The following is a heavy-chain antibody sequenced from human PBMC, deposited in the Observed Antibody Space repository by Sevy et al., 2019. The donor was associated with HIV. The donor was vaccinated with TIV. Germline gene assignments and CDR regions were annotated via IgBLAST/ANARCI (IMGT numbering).Heavy chain of an antibody. CDR1: GFTFSSYW. CDR3: VREGVGGYSYSLDC. D-gene: IGHD5-18*01. CDR2: KKEDGSER. V-gene: IGHV3-7*01. Sequence: GGSLRLSCAASGFTFSSYWMSWVRQAPGKGLEKKEKKKEDGSERNYVDSVKGRFTISRDNAKNSLYLQMNSLRAEDTAVYYCVREGVGGYSYSLDCWGQGTMVTVSS. J-gene: IGHJ4*02.